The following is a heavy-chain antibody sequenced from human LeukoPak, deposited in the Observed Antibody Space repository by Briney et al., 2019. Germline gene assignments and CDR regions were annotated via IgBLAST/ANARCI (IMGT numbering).Heavy chain of an antibody. CDR2: IRSRGKNYAR. Sequence: PGXSLRLSCAASGFTFSGSAMHWVRQASGQGLEWVGRIRSRGKNYARTYAASVKGNVTRSRDEKKSTAYLQMNSLKTEDTAVYYCTRLLVDTALNGFDIWGQGTMVTVSS. CDR1: GFTFSGSA. J-gene: IGHJ3*02. V-gene: IGHV3-73*01. CDR3: TRLLVDTALNGFDI. D-gene: IGHD5-18*01.